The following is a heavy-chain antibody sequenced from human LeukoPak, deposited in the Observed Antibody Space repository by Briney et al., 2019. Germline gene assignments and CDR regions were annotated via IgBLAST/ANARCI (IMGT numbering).Heavy chain of an antibody. D-gene: IGHD3-3*01. Sequence: SETLSLTCTVPGGSISSYYWSWIRQPPGKGLEWIAYISDIGSINYNPSLKSRVTISVDTSKNQLSLNLSSVTAADTAVYYCASSYDFWSGYYNYWGQGTLVTVSS. J-gene: IGHJ4*02. CDR3: ASSYDFWSGYYNY. CDR1: GGSISSYY. V-gene: IGHV4-59*01. CDR2: ISDIGSI.